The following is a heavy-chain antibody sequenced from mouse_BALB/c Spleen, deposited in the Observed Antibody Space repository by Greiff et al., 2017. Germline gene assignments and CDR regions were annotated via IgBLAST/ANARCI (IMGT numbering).Heavy chain of an antibody. CDR3: ARGLDSSGYGFAY. CDR1: GFTFSDYG. CDR2: ISNLAYSI. J-gene: IGHJ3*01. Sequence: EVHLVESGGGLVQPGGSRKLSCAASGFTFSDYGMAWVRQAPGKGPEWVAFISNLAYSIYYADTVTGRFTISRENAKNTLYLEMSSLRSEDTAMYYCARGLDSSGYGFAYWGQGTLVTVSA. V-gene: IGHV5-15*02. D-gene: IGHD3-2*01.